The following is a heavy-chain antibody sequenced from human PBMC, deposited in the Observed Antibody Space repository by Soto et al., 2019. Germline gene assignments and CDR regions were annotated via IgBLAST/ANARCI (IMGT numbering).Heavy chain of an antibody. CDR2: ISGSGGST. V-gene: IGHV3-23*01. Sequence: SGGSLRLSCAASGFTFSSYAMSWVRQAPGKGLEWVSAISGSGGSTYYADSVKGRFTISRDNSKNTLYLQMNSLRAEDTAVYYCSKVRSGEFLEWLPDCWGQGTLVTVSS. CDR1: GFTFSSYA. CDR3: SKVRSGEFLEWLPDC. D-gene: IGHD3-3*01. J-gene: IGHJ4*02.